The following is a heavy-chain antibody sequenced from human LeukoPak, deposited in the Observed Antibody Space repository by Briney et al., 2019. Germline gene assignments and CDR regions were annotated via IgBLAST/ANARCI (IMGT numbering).Heavy chain of an antibody. J-gene: IGHJ4*02. V-gene: IGHV1-24*01. D-gene: IGHD6-13*01. Sequence: ASVKVSCKVSGYTLTELSMHWERQAPGKGLEWMGGFDPEDGETIYAQKFQGRVTMTEDTSTDTAYMELSSLRSEDTAVYYCATDRVAAAGTAGEMVYWGQGTLVTVSS. CDR2: FDPEDGET. CDR3: ATDRVAAAGTAGEMVY. CDR1: GYTLTELS.